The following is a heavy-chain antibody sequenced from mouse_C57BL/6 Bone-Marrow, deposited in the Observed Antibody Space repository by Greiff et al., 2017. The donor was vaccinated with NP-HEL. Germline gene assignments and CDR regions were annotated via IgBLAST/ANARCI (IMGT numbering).Heavy chain of an antibody. CDR3: SYGSSSWYFDV. CDR1: GYAFTNYL. Sequence: QVQLKQSGAELVRPGTSVKVSCKASGYAFTNYLIEWVKQRPGQGLEWIGVINPGSGGTNYNEKFKGKATLTADKSSSTAYMQLSSLTSEDSAVYFCSYGSSSWYFDVWGTGTTVTVSS. D-gene: IGHD1-1*01. J-gene: IGHJ1*03. CDR2: INPGSGGT. V-gene: IGHV1-54*01.